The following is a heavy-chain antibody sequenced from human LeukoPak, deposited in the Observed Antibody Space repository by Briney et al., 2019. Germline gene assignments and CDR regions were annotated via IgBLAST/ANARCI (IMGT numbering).Heavy chain of an antibody. CDR2: ITGSGGST. CDR3: SGGGWSTDAFDI. Sequence: PSETLSLTCTVSGGSISSSSYYWGWVRQAPGKGLEWVSGITGSGGSTYYADSVRGRFTISRDNSKDTVYLQMNSLRAEDTAVYYCSGGGWSTDAFDIWGQGTMVTVSS. CDR1: GGSISSSSYY. V-gene: IGHV3-23*01. J-gene: IGHJ3*02. D-gene: IGHD6-19*01.